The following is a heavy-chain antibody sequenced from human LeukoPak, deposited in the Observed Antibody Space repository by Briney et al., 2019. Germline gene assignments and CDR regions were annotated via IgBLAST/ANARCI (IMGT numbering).Heavy chain of an antibody. V-gene: IGHV3-30-3*01. Sequence: PGRSLRLSCAASGFTFSSYAMHWVRQAPGKGLEWVAVISYDGSNTYYADSVKGRFTISRDNSKNTLYLQMNSLRTEDTAVYYCAILGPDFDYWGQATLVTVSS. J-gene: IGHJ4*02. D-gene: IGHD7-27*01. CDR1: GFTFSSYA. CDR3: AILGPDFDY. CDR2: ISYDGSNT.